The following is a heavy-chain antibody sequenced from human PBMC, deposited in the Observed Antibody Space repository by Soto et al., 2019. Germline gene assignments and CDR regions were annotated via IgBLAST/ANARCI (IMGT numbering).Heavy chain of an antibody. V-gene: IGHV3-21*01. D-gene: IGHD2-2*01. CDR1: GFTFSSYS. J-gene: IGHJ4*02. CDR3: ARGPDLIVIVPAAIGFDY. Sequence: EVQLVESGGGLVKPGGSLRLSCAASGFTFSSYSMNWVRQAPGKGLEWVSSISSSSSYIYYADSVKGRFTISRDNAKNSLYQQMNSLRAEDTAVYYCARGPDLIVIVPAAIGFDYWGQGTLVSVSS. CDR2: ISSSSSYI.